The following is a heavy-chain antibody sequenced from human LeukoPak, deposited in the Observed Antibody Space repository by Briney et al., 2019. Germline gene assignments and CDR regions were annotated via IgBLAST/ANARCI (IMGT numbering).Heavy chain of an antibody. Sequence: SETLSLTCAVSDYSISSGYYWGWIRQPPGKGLEWIGSFYHSGSTYYSPSLKSRVTISVDTSKNQFSLKLTSVTAADTAVYYCAGSRGFWSGSDYWGQGTLVTVSS. J-gene: IGHJ4*02. D-gene: IGHD3-3*01. V-gene: IGHV4-38-2*01. CDR1: DYSISSGYY. CDR3: AGSRGFWSGSDY. CDR2: FYHSGST.